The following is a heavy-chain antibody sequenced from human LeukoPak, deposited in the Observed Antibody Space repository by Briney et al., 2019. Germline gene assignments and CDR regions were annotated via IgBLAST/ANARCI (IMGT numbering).Heavy chain of an antibody. Sequence: PGMSLRLSCGLSGFTFSIYGMHWVRRAPGKAREWVADIRYDGSIKYYADSVKGRFTLSRDNSKNTLYLQMNSLRAEDTAVYYCAKDHLSYGGNAGIDYWGQGNPFTVSS. J-gene: IGHJ4*02. CDR1: GFTFSIYG. CDR3: AKDHLSYGGNAGIDY. D-gene: IGHD4-23*01. V-gene: IGHV3-33*06. CDR2: IRYDGSIK.